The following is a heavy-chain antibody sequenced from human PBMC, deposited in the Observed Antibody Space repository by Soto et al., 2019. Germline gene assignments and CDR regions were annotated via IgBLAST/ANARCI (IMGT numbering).Heavy chain of an antibody. V-gene: IGHV4-30-4*08. CDR3: AREDDGGDTLDV. J-gene: IGHJ6*02. CDR1: GGSISSDYYH. CDR2: IHHSGSI. D-gene: IGHD2-21*02. Sequence: SETLSLTCTVSGGSISSDYYHWTWIRQSPERGMEWIGYIHHSGSILYNTSLKSRVTISVDTSKNQFSLHLSSVTAADTAVYFCAREDDGGDTLDVWGQGTTVTVSS.